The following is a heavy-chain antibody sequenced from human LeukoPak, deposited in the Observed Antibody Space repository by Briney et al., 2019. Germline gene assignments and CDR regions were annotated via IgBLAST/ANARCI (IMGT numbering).Heavy chain of an antibody. J-gene: IGHJ4*02. CDR3: ARGEAYYDSSGYYGY. CDR1: GGTFSSYA. V-gene: IGHV1-69*06. Sequence: SVKVSCKASGGTFSSYAISWVRQAPGQGLEWMGGIIPIFGTANYAQKFQGRVTITADKSTSTAYMELSSLRSEDTAVYYCARGEAYYDSSGYYGYWGQGTLVTVSS. D-gene: IGHD3-22*01. CDR2: IIPIFGTA.